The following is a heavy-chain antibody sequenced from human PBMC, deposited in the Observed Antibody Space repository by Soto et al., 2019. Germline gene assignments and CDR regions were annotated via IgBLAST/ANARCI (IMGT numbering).Heavy chain of an antibody. D-gene: IGHD2-15*01. V-gene: IGHV4-34*01. CDR1: GGSFSGYH. CDR3: ARDVVVVVAATRTKKNWFDP. CDR2: INHSGST. J-gene: IGHJ5*02. Sequence: SETLSLTCAVYGGSFSGYHWSWIRQPPGKGLEWIGEINHSGSTNYNPSLKSRVTISVDTSKNQFSLKLSSVTAADTAVYYCARDVVVVVAATRTKKNWFDPWGQGTLVTVSS.